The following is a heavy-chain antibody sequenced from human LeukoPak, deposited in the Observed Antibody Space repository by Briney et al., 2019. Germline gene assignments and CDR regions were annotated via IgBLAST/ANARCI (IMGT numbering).Heavy chain of an antibody. J-gene: IGHJ4*02. D-gene: IGHD3-10*01. V-gene: IGHV4-34*01. CDR1: GGSFSGYY. CDR2: INHSGST. Sequence: PSETLSLTCAVYGGSFSGYYWSWIRQPPGKGLEWIGEINHSGSTNYNSSLKSRVTISVDTSKNQFSLKLSSVTAADTAVYYCARGPLLWIDYWGQGTLVTVSS. CDR3: ARGPLLWIDY.